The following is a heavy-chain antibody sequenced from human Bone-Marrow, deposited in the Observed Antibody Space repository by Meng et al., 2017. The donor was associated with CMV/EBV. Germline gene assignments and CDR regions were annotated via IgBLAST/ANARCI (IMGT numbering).Heavy chain of an antibody. J-gene: IGHJ4*02. D-gene: IGHD6-13*01. CDR2: INSDGSST. V-gene: IGHV3-74*01. CDR3: ARVESAWYSSSWYLDY. Sequence: SCAASGFAFDAYAMNWVRQAPGKGLEWVSRINSDGSSTSYADSVKGRFTISRDNAKNTLYLQMNSLRAEDTAVYYCARVESAWYSSSWYLDYWGQGTLVTVSS. CDR1: GFAFDAYA.